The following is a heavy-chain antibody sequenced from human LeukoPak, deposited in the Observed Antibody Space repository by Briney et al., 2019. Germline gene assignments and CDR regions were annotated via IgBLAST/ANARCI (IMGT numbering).Heavy chain of an antibody. CDR3: ARDFGYSYGLAAFDI. Sequence: SETLSLTCTVSGYSISSCYYWGWIRQPPGKGLEWIGSIYHSGSTYYNPSLKSRVTISVDTSKNQFSLKLSSVTAADTAVYYCARDFGYSYGLAAFDIWGQGTMVTVSS. V-gene: IGHV4-38-2*02. CDR2: IYHSGST. CDR1: GYSISSCYY. D-gene: IGHD5-18*01. J-gene: IGHJ3*02.